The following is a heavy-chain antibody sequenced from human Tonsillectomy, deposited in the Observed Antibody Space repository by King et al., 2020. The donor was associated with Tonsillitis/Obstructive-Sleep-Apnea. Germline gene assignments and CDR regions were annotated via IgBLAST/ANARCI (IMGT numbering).Heavy chain of an antibody. V-gene: IGHV3-30*18. Sequence: VQLVESGGGVVQPGRSLRLSCAASGFPFSSYGMHWVRQAPAKGLEWVAVISYDGSNKYYADSVKGRFTISRDNSKNTLYLQMNSLRAEDTAVYYCAKDLIRGLAPRAYYFDYWGQGTLVTVSS. D-gene: IGHD3-3*02. CDR2: ISYDGSNK. CDR3: AKDLIRGLAPRAYYFDY. CDR1: GFPFSSYG. J-gene: IGHJ4*02.